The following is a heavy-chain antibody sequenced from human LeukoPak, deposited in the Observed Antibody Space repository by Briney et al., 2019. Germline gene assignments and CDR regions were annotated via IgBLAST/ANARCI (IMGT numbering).Heavy chain of an antibody. CDR2: IYWNDDK. D-gene: IGHD1-7*01. J-gene: IGHJ4*02. CDR3: ARRYNWNYDY. CDR1: RFSLITSGVG. V-gene: IGHV2-5*01. Sequence: SGPTLVNPTQTLTLTCTFSRFSLITSGVGVGWIRQPPGKALEWLAVIYWNDDKLYSPSLKTRLTITKDTSKNPVVLTMTNMDPVDTATYYCARRYNWNYDYWGQGTLVTVSS.